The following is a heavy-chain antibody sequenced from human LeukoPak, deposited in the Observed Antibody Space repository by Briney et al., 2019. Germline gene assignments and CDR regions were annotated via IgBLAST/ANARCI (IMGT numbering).Heavy chain of an antibody. V-gene: IGHV3-21*01. CDR2: ISSSSYI. Sequence: GSLRLSCAASGFTFSSYSMNWVRQAPGKGLEWVSSISSSSYIYYADSVKGRFAISRDNAKNSPYLQMNSLRAEDTAVYYCASLGVAAGYYFDYWGQGTLVTVSS. CDR1: GFTFSSYS. D-gene: IGHD2-15*01. CDR3: ASLGVAAGYYFDY. J-gene: IGHJ4*02.